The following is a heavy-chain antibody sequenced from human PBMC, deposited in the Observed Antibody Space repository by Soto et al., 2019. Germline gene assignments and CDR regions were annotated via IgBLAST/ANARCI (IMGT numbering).Heavy chain of an antibody. CDR3: VRHTCPVDCYSLGY. J-gene: IGHJ4*02. CDR2: IYYSGST. V-gene: IGHV4-59*01. CDR1: GGSISSYY. Sequence: PSETLSLTCTVSGGSISSYYWSWIRQPPGKGLEWIGYIYYSGSTNYNPSLKSRVTISVDTSKNQFSLKLSSVTAEDTAVYYCVRHTCPVDCYSLGYWGLGTLVTVSS. D-gene: IGHD2-21*02.